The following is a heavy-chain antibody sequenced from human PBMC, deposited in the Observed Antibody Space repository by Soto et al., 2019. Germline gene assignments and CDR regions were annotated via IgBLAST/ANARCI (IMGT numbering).Heavy chain of an antibody. D-gene: IGHD2-15*01. Sequence: SETLSLTCTVSGGSISSDYWSWIRQPPGKGLEWIGYVYYSGNSYLNPSLKSRVTISVGTSKNQFSLKVRSVTAADTAVYYCARTPIGYCSGGTCSNWFDPWGQGTLVTVSS. CDR2: VYYSGNS. CDR3: ARTPIGYCSGGTCSNWFDP. CDR1: GGSISSDY. V-gene: IGHV4-59*08. J-gene: IGHJ5*02.